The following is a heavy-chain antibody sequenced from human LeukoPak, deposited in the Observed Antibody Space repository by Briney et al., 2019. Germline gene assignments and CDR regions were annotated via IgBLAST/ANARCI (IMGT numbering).Heavy chain of an antibody. CDR3: AKDSSSWYVGWFDP. D-gene: IGHD6-13*01. J-gene: IGHJ5*02. CDR1: GFTFSSYA. V-gene: IGHV3-23*01. Sequence: GGSLRLSCAASGFTFSSYAMSWVRQAPGKGLEWVSAISGSGGSSYYADSVKGRFTISRDNSKNTLYLQMNSLRAEDTAVYYCAKDSSSWYVGWFDPWGQGTLVTVSS. CDR2: ISGSGGSS.